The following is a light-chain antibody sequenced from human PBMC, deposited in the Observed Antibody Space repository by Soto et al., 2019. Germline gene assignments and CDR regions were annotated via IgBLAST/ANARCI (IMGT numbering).Light chain of an antibody. J-gene: IGKJ4*01. CDR3: QQYNYWPLI. Sequence: EIVMTQSPATLSVSPGERATLSCRASQSFTSKLAWYQQKPGQAPRLLIYGASTRATGIPARFSGSGSGTEFTLTISSLQSEDFAVYYCQQYNYWPLIFGGGTKVEIK. CDR1: QSFTSK. V-gene: IGKV3-15*01. CDR2: GAS.